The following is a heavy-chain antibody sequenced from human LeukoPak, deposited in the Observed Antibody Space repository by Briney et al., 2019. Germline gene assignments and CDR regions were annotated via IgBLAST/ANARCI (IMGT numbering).Heavy chain of an antibody. CDR1: GFTFSTYW. J-gene: IGHJ2*01. CDR3: VRLYKIEGADL. Sequence: GGSLRLSCAASGFTFSTYWMHWVRQTPGKGLVWVSSIRNDGTTTNYADSVKGRFTISRDNAKNTMYLQMNSLRAEDTAVYYCVRLYKIEGADLWGRGTLVTVSS. CDR2: IRNDGTTT. V-gene: IGHV3-74*01. D-gene: IGHD1-14*01.